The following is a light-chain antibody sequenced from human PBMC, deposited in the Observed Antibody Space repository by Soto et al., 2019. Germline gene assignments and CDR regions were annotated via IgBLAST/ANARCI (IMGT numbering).Light chain of an antibody. Sequence: QSVLTQPRSVSGSPGQSVTISCTGSSSDVGSYNYVSWYQHHPGKAPKLMIYDVSKRPSGVPDRFSGSKSGNTASLTISGLQAEDEADYYCCAHVGRYTPYVFGTGTKVTVL. CDR2: DVS. CDR1: SSDVGSYNY. V-gene: IGLV2-11*01. J-gene: IGLJ1*01. CDR3: CAHVGRYTPYV.